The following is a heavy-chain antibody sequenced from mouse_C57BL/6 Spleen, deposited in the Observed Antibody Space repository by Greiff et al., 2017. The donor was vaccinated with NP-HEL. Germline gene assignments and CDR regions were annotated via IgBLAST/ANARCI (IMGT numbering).Heavy chain of an antibody. Sequence: EVQLVESGPGLVKPSQSLSLTCSVTGYSITSGYYWNWIRQLPGNQLEWLGYISYAGSNNSNPSLKNRISITRDTSKNQCFLKLNSVTTEDTPTFYCERRDWDAARFAYWGKGTLVTVSA. CDR1: GYSITSGYY. J-gene: IGHJ3*01. CDR2: ISYAGSN. CDR3: ERRDWDAARFAY. D-gene: IGHD4-1*01. V-gene: IGHV3-6*01.